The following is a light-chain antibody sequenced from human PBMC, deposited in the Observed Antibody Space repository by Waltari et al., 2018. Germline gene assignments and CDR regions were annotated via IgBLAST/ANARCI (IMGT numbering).Light chain of an antibody. CDR3: SSYTSSSTPYVV. V-gene: IGLV2-14*01. Sequence: QSALTQPASVSGSPGQSITISCTGTSSDVGGYNYVSWYQQHPGKAPKLMIYEVSNRPAGVSNRVSGATSGNTASLTISGLQAEDEADYYCSSYTSSSTPYVVFGGGTKLTVL. CDR1: SSDVGGYNY. CDR2: EVS. J-gene: IGLJ2*01.